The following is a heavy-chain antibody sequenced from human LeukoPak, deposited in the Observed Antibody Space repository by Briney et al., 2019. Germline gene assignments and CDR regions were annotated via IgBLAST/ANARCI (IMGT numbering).Heavy chain of an antibody. CDR3: ARLTQYYYGSGSYLNY. CDR2: ISWNSGSI. CDR1: GFTFDDYA. V-gene: IGHV3-9*01. Sequence: GRSLRLSCAASGFTFDDYAMHWVRQAPGKGLEWVSGISWNSGSIGYADSVKGRFTISRDNSKNTLYLQMNSLRAEDTAVYYCARLTQYYYGSGSYLNYWGQGTLVTVSS. D-gene: IGHD3-10*01. J-gene: IGHJ4*02.